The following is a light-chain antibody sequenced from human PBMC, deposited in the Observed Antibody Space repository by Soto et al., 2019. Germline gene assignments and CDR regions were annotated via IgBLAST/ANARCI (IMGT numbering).Light chain of an antibody. Sequence: QSVLTQPPSVSAAPGQRVTIPCSGSSSNIGGNSVSWYQQLPGTAPKLLIYDDDKRPSGIPDRFSGSKSGTSATLGITGFQTGDEADHYCGSWDSSLSAYAFGTGTKVTVL. J-gene: IGLJ1*01. CDR3: GSWDSSLSAYA. CDR1: SSNIGGNS. V-gene: IGLV1-51*01. CDR2: DDD.